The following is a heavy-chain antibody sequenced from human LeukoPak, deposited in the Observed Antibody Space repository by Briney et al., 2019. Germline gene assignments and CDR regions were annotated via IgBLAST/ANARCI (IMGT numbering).Heavy chain of an antibody. V-gene: IGHV4-34*01. Sequence: PSETLSLTCAVYGGSFSGYYWSWLRQPPGKGLEWIGEINHSGSTNYNPSLKSRVTISVDTSKNQFSLKLSSVTAADTAVYYCARRVRGVIISGYYYYMDVWGKGTTVTISS. CDR3: ARRVRGVIISGYYYYMDV. J-gene: IGHJ6*03. CDR1: GGSFSGYY. D-gene: IGHD3-10*01. CDR2: INHSGST.